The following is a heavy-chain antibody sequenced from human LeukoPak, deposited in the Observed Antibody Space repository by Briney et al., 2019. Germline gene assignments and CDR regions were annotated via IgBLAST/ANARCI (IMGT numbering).Heavy chain of an antibody. V-gene: IGHV4-59*11. Sequence: SETLSLTCAVSDDSFSSHDWTWIRQPPGKGLEWIGSISYIGGTNYNPSLKSRVTISIETSQNPFSLRLTSVTAPETAVYFCARDLVTVNKEFEIWGQGAVVSFSS. J-gene: IGHJ3*02. D-gene: IGHD4-17*01. CDR2: ISYIGGT. CDR3: ARDLVTVNKEFEI. CDR1: DDSFSSHD.